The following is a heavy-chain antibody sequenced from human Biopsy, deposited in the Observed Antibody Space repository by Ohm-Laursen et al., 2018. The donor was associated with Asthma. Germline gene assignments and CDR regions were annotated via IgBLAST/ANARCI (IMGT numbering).Heavy chain of an antibody. J-gene: IGHJ1*01. CDR3: ARTFHFWSPYHAEHYQL. Sequence: SLRLSCTASGFTFGDYCMSWVRQVPGRGLEWVANIKHDGSENNHVDSLKGRFTISRDNAKNSLYLQMNSLRAEDTAVYYCARTFHFWSPYHAEHYQLWVQGTLVTVSS. CDR1: GFTFGDYC. V-gene: IGHV3-7*01. CDR2: IKHDGSEN. D-gene: IGHD3-3*02.